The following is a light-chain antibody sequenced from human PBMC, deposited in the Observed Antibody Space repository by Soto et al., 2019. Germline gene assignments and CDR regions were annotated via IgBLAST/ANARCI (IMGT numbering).Light chain of an antibody. V-gene: IGKV3-15*01. J-gene: IGKJ4*01. CDR2: SAS. CDR3: QQYNNWPLT. CDR1: QSVSSY. Sequence: ETMLTQFPATLSLSPGEGATLSCRACQSVSSYLASYQQKPGQAPRLLIYSASTRATGIPARFTGSGSGTEFTLTISSLQSEDFAVYYCQQYNNWPLTFGGGTKVDIK.